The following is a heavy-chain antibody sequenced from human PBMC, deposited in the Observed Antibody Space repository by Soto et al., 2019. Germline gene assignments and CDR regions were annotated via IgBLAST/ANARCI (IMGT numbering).Heavy chain of an antibody. CDR3: ARGSNHFDY. D-gene: IGHD4-4*01. Sequence: EVQLFESGGGLVQPGGSLRLSCAASGFTFSPFWMHWVRQVPGNGPVWVSRINSDGNSTSYADSVKGRFTISRDNAKNTLYLQMNSLRAEDTAVYYCARGSNHFDYWGQGTLVTVSS. CDR1: GFTFSPFW. V-gene: IGHV3-74*01. CDR2: INSDGNST. J-gene: IGHJ4*02.